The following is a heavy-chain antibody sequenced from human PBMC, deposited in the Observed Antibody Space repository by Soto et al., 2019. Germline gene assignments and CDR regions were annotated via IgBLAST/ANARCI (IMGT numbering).Heavy chain of an antibody. CDR3: ARGRYCLTGRCFPNWFDS. D-gene: IGHD2-15*01. CDR1: GDSISTVDYF. CDR2: IYKSTTT. V-gene: IGHV4-30-4*01. J-gene: IGHJ5*01. Sequence: TSETLSLTCSVAGDSISTVDYFWAWIRQPPGQALEYIGYIYKSTTTYYNPSFESRVAISLDTSKSQFSLTVTSVTAADTAVYFCARGRYCLTGRCFPNWFDSWGQGTLVTVSS.